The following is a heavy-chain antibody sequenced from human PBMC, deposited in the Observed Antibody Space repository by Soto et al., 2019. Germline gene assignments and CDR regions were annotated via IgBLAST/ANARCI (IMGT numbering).Heavy chain of an antibody. V-gene: IGHV4-31*03. CDR1: GGSISSGGYY. Sequence: PSETLSLTCTVSGGSISSGGYYWSWIRQHPGKGLEWIGYIYYSGSTYYNPSLKSRVTISVDTPKNQFSLKLSSVTAADTAVYYCARRLYSGYDLLAWFDPWGQGTLVTVSS. CDR2: IYYSGST. D-gene: IGHD5-12*01. J-gene: IGHJ5*02. CDR3: ARRLYSGYDLLAWFDP.